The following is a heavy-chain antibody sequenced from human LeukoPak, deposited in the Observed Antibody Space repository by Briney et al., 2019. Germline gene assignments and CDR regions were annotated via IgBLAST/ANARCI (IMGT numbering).Heavy chain of an antibody. CDR1: GYTFTVYY. CDR3: ARGGELLRSSWFDP. Sequence: ASVKVSCKASGYTFTVYYMHWVRQAPRQGLEWMGWINPNSGGTNYAQKFQGRVTMTRDTSISTAYMELSRLRSDDTAVYYCARGGELLRSSWFDPWGQGPLVTVSS. V-gene: IGHV1-2*02. CDR2: INPNSGGT. J-gene: IGHJ5*02. D-gene: IGHD1-26*01.